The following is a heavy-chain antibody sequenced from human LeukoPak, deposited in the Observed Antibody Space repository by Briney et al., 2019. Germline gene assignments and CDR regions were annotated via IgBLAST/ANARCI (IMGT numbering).Heavy chain of an antibody. CDR1: GFTFSSYA. D-gene: IGHD4/OR15-4a*01. J-gene: IGHJ4*02. Sequence: GRSLRLSCAASGFTFSSYAMHWVRQAPGKGLEWLAVISYDGSNKYYADSVKGRFTISRDNSKNTLFLQMNSLRAEDTAVYYCAKDGAGGAYFDYWGQGTLVTVSS. CDR2: ISYDGSNK. CDR3: AKDGAGGAYFDY. V-gene: IGHV3-30*18.